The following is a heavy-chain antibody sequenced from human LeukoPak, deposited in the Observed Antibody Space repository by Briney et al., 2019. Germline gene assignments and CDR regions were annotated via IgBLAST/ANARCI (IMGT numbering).Heavy chain of an antibody. J-gene: IGHJ4*02. V-gene: IGHV3-20*04. CDR3: ARSRGYSYGYVDY. CDR1: GFTFDDYG. Sequence: GGSLRLSCTASGFTFDDYGMSWVRQAPGKGLEWVSGINWNGGSTGYADSVKGRFTISRDNAKNSLYLQMNSLRAEDTAVYYCARSRGYSYGYVDYWGQGTLVTVSS. CDR2: INWNGGST. D-gene: IGHD5-18*01.